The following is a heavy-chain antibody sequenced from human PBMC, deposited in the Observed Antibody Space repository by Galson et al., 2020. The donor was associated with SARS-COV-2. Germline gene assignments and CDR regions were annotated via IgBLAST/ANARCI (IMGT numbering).Heavy chain of an antibody. J-gene: IGHJ4*02. V-gene: IGHV4-61*01. CDR1: GRSVSSRSYY. CDR3: ARDGAAAGLYDGAY. Sequence: SETLSLTCPVSGRSVSSRSYYWSWIRQPPGKGLEWIGYIYYSGSTNYNPSLKSRVTISVDTSKNQFSLKLSTVTAADTAVYYCARDGAAAGLYDGAYWGQGTLVTVSS. D-gene: IGHD6-25*01. CDR2: IYYSGST.